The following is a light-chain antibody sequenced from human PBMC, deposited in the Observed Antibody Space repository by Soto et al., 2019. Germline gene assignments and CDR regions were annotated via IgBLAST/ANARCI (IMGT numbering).Light chain of an antibody. V-gene: IGKV3-20*01. CDR3: QQYGSSPPTYT. Sequence: EIVLTQSPGTLSLSPGERATLSCRASQSVNSRFLAWYQQKPGQAPRLLMYGASTRATGIPDRFSGSGSGSDFTLTISRLEPEDFAVYYCQQYGSSPPTYTFGQGTKLEI. J-gene: IGKJ2*01. CDR2: GAS. CDR1: QSVNSRF.